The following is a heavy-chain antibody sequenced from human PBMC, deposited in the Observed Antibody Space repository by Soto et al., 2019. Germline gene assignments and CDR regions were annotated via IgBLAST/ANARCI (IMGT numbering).Heavy chain of an antibody. CDR2: IKEDGSEK. Sequence: EVHLVESGGGLVQPGGSLILSCAATGFSFSVSYMTWVRQAPGKGLEWVATIKEDGSEKYYADSVRGRFTISKDNAERSLWLQMSSLRAEDTAVYYCASLGSGDYGGYVGSDYWGQGTLVTVSS. D-gene: IGHD5-12*01. CDR3: ASLGSGDYGGYVGSDY. J-gene: IGHJ4*02. V-gene: IGHV3-7*05. CDR1: GFSFSVSY.